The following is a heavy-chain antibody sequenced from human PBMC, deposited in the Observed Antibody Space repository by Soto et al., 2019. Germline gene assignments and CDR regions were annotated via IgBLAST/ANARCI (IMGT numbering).Heavy chain of an antibody. V-gene: IGHV3-33*01. CDR3: ATYGDFDY. CDR2: VWYDGSNK. Sequence: QVQLVGSGGGVVQPGRSLRLSCAASGFTFSNYGMHWVRQAPGKGLEWVALVWYDGSNKYYADSVKGRFTISRDNSKNTLSLQMNSLRAEDTAVYYCATYGDFDYWGQGTLVTVSS. D-gene: IGHD4-17*01. J-gene: IGHJ4*02. CDR1: GFTFSNYG.